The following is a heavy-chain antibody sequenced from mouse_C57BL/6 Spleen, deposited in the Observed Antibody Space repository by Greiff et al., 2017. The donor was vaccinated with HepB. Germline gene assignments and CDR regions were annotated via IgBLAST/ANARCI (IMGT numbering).Heavy chain of an antibody. Sequence: EVKLMESGEGLVKPGGSLKLSCAASGFTFSSYAMSWVRQTPEKRLEWVAYISSGGDYIYYADTVKGRFTISRDNARNTLYLQMSILKSEDTAMYYCTRGDGNYVCDYWGQGTTLTVSS. J-gene: IGHJ2*01. D-gene: IGHD2-1*01. CDR1: GFTFSSYA. CDR2: ISSGGDYI. CDR3: TRGDGNYVCDY. V-gene: IGHV5-9-1*02.